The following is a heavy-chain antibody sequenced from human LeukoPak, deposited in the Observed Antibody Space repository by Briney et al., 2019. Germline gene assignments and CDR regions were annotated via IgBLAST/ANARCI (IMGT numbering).Heavy chain of an antibody. J-gene: IGHJ4*02. V-gene: IGHV1-46*01. CDR2: INPSGGST. D-gene: IGHD3-22*01. Sequence: ASVKVSCKASGYTFTGYYMHWVRQAPGQGLEWMGIINPSGGSTSYAQKFQGRVTMTRDTSTSTVYMELSSLRSEDTAVYYCARAGYYDSSGYYSLPYWGQGTLVTVSS. CDR1: GYTFTGYY. CDR3: ARAGYYDSSGYYSLPY.